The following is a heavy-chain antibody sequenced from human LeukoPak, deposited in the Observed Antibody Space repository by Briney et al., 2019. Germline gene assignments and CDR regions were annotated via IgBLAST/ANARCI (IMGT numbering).Heavy chain of an antibody. Sequence: GGSLRLSCAASGFIFSSYGIHWVRQAPGKGLEWVAAISSTESDKSYVDSVKGRFAVSRDNSKNTVYLQMNNPRAEDTAVYYCSSPYGGIPALGTVYWGQGTLVTVSS. D-gene: IGHD6-13*01. V-gene: IGHV3-30*03. CDR1: GFIFSSYG. CDR3: SSPYGGIPALGTVY. CDR2: ISSTESDK. J-gene: IGHJ4*02.